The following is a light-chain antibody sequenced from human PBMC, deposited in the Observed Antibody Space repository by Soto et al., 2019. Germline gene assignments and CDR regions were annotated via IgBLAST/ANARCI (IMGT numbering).Light chain of an antibody. V-gene: IGLV2-14*01. CDR3: SSYTSTRTLV. J-gene: IGLJ2*01. CDR1: SSDVGGYKY. Sequence: QSALTQPACVSGSPGQSITISCTGTSSDVGGYKYVSWYQQHPGKAPKVMIYDVSNRPSGVSNRFSGSKSGNTASLTISGLQAEDEADYYCSSYTSTRTLVFGGGTKLTVL. CDR2: DVS.